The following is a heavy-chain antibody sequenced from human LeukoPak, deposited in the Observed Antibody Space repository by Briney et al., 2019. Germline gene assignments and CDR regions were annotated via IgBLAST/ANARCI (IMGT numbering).Heavy chain of an antibody. V-gene: IGHV4-61*05. Sequence: SETLSLTCTVSGGSISRNCYCWGWILQPPGKGWEWIRSIFYSGRPNCTPSLESRVTISVDRPNNQFSLKPSSVTAADTAVYYCARDDGYCTGSCSRAFDIWGQGKLVTAPS. CDR3: ARDDGYCTGSCSRAFDI. CDR1: GGSISRNCYC. D-gene: IGHD2-8*02. J-gene: IGHJ3*02. CDR2: IFYSGRP.